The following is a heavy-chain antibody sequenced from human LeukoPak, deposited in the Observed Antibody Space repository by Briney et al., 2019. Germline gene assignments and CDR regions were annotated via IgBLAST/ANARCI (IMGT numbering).Heavy chain of an antibody. V-gene: IGHV1-69*04. D-gene: IGHD6-19*01. Sequence: SVKVSCKASGGTFSSYAISWVRRAPGQGLEWMGRIIPILGIANYAQKFQGRVTITADKSTSTAYMELSSLRSEDTAVYYCAKMNTGWYTGYWGQGTLATVSS. CDR2: IIPILGIA. CDR1: GGTFSSYA. CDR3: AKMNTGWYTGY. J-gene: IGHJ4*02.